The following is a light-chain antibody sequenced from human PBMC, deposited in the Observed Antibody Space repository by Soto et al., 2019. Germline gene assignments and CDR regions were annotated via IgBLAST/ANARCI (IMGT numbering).Light chain of an antibody. V-gene: IGKV3-20*01. CDR3: QHYQGGHPIA. Sequence: EIVLTQSPYALCFSPWESATLSGRASQSVSARLAWYKHKPGQPPRLLISDVFNRASGVAERFSGSGSETDFTLIIRRLEPEDSALYYCQHYQGGHPIAFGQGTRLEIK. J-gene: IGKJ5*01. CDR2: DVF. CDR1: QSVSARL.